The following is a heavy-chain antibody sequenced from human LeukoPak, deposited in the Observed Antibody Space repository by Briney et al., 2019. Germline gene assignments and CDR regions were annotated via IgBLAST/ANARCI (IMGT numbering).Heavy chain of an antibody. D-gene: IGHD3-22*01. CDR2: IYYSGST. CDR1: GGSISSGDYY. CDR3: ARAAYYYDSSGYYPDAFDI. J-gene: IGHJ3*02. V-gene: IGHV4-30-4*08. Sequence: SQTLSLTCTVSGGSISSGDYYWSWIRQPPGKGLEWIGYIYYSGSTYYNPSLKSRVTISVDTSKNQFSLELSSVTAADTAVYYCARAAYYYDSSGYYPDAFDIWGQGTMVTVSS.